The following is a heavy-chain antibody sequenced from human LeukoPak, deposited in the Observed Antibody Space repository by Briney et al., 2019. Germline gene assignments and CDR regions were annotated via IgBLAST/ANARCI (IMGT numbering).Heavy chain of an antibody. CDR2: IYSGGYT. CDR1: GFTVSGNY. Sequence: PGGSLRLSCAASGFTVSGNYMSWVRQAPGQGLAWVSIIYSGGYTDYADSVKGRFTISRDNSKNTLYLQMHSLRAEDTAVYYCARRLEYSGSKGVFDYWGQGTLVTVSS. CDR3: ARRLEYSGSKGVFDY. D-gene: IGHD1-26*01. V-gene: IGHV3-66*01. J-gene: IGHJ4*02.